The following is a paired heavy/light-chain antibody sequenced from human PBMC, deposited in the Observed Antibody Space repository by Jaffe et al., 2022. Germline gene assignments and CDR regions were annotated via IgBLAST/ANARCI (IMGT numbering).Light chain of an antibody. Sequence: EIVLTQSPGTLSLSPGERATLSCRASQSVSSTYLAWYQQKPGQAPRLLIYGASSRATGIPDRFSGSGSGTDFTLTISRLEPEDFAVYYCQQYGSSSCTFGQGTKLEIK. CDR1: QSVSSTY. V-gene: IGKV3-20*01. J-gene: IGKJ2*02. CDR2: GAS. CDR3: QQYGSSSCT.
Heavy chain of an antibody. CDR2: INPNSGGT. V-gene: IGHV1-2*06. CDR3: ARDYDYIWGTPSTAFDI. Sequence: QVQLVQSGAEVKKPGASVKVSCKASGYTFTDYYMHWVRQAPGQGLEWMGRINPNSGGTNYAQKFQGRVTMTRDTSIRTAYMELSRLRSDDTAVYYCARDYDYIWGTPSTAFDIWGQGTMVTVSS. CDR1: GYTFTDYY. D-gene: IGHD3-16*01. J-gene: IGHJ3*02.